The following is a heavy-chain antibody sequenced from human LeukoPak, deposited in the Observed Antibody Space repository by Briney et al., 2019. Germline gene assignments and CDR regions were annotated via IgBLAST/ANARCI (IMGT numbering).Heavy chain of an antibody. D-gene: IGHD2-2*02. J-gene: IGHJ4*02. CDR3: AKEHCSSTSCYRGGYYFDY. CDR1: GFTFSSYG. CDR2: IWYDGSNK. Sequence: GGSLRLSCAASGFTFSSYGMHWVRQAPGKGLEWVAVIWYDGSNKYYADSVKGRFTISRDNSKNTLYLQMNSLSAEDTAVYYCAKEHCSSTSCYRGGYYFDYWGQGTLVTVSS. V-gene: IGHV3-33*06.